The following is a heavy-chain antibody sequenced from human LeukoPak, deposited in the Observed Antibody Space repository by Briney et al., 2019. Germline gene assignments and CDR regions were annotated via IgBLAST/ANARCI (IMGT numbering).Heavy chain of an antibody. Sequence: SETLPLTCTVSGGSISSSSYYWGWIPQPPGKGLEWIGSIYYSGSTYYNPSLKSRVTISVDTSKNQFSLKLSSVTAADTAVYYCARRAMITFGGVIVSFRDYWGQGTLVTVSS. J-gene: IGHJ4*02. CDR2: IYYSGST. V-gene: IGHV4-39*01. CDR1: GGSISSSSYY. CDR3: ARRAMITFGGVIVSFRDY. D-gene: IGHD3-16*02.